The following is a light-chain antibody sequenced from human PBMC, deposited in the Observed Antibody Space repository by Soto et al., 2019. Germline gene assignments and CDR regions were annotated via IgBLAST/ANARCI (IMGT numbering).Light chain of an antibody. CDR3: QQYDKQPVT. Sequence: DIQMTQSPSSLSASVEDRVIITCRASQSISNHLNWYQQKPGKAPQLLIYDVSNLQPGVASRFSGSGSGTDFTFTISTLQPEDIGTFYCQQYDKQPVTFGGGTKVDIK. CDR2: DVS. V-gene: IGKV1-33*01. CDR1: QSISNH. J-gene: IGKJ4*01.